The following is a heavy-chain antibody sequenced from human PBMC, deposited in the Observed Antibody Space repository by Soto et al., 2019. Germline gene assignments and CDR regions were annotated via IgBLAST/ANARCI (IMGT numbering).Heavy chain of an antibody. CDR1: GGSISSSTYY. CDR2: IYSSGST. CDR3: ARQRRDFDY. D-gene: IGHD6-25*01. J-gene: IGHJ4*02. Sequence: SETLSLTCIVSGGSISSSTYYWGWIRQPPGKGLQWIGYIYSSGSTNYNPSLKSRVTISVDTSKNQFSLNLSSVTAADTAVYYCARQRRDFDYWGQGSLVTVSS. V-gene: IGHV4-61*05.